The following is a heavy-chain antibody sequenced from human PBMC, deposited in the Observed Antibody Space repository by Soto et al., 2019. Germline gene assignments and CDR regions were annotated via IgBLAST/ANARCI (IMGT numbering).Heavy chain of an antibody. J-gene: IGHJ4*02. CDR3: ARKDYYGSGIYYFDH. D-gene: IGHD3-10*01. CDR2: INAANGDT. CDR1: GYTFRTYP. Sequence: QVQLVQSGAEVKKPGASVKVSCKASGYTFRTYPMHWVRQAPGRGLEWMGWINAANGDTGYSRTFQDRVTISRDISASTAYMELSSLRSEDTDVYYCARKDYYGSGIYYFDHWGQGTLVTVSS. V-gene: IGHV1-3*01.